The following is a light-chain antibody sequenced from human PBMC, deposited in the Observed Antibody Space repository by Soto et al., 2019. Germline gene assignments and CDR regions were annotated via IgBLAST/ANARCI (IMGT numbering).Light chain of an antibody. Sequence: DIPMTHSPSSLSASVGDRVTITCRASQSISSYLNSYQQKTGKAPKLLIYAASSLQSGFPSRLNGSRSGTDFTLTISCLQPKDLATYYCQQSYSTPYTFGQGTKLEIK. J-gene: IGKJ2*01. CDR2: AAS. CDR3: QQSYSTPYT. CDR1: QSISSY. V-gene: IGKV1-39*01.